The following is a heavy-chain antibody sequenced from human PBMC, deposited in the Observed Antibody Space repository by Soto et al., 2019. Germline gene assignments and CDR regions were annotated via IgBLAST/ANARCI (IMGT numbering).Heavy chain of an antibody. CDR3: ARGSGLGY. CDR2: IKQDGSER. J-gene: IGHJ4*02. Sequence: EVQVVESGGGLVQPGGSLRLSCAASGFTFSSYWMSWVRQAPGKGLEWVANIKQDGSERNYVDSVKGRFTISRDNAKNSLYLQMNSLRDGDTAVYYCARGSGLGYWGQGTLVTVSS. CDR1: GFTFSSYW. D-gene: IGHD3-22*01. V-gene: IGHV3-7*04.